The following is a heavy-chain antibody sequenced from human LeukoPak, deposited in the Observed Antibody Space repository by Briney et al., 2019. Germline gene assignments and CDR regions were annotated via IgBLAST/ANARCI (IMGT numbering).Heavy chain of an antibody. D-gene: IGHD6-13*01. J-gene: IGHJ3*02. Sequence: SETLSLTCTVSGGSINISYWSWIRQPPGKGLEWIGYIYYRGSTNYNPSLKSRVTISVDTSKNQYSLKLSSVTAADTAVYYCARSGVFTGYDAFDIWGQGTRITVSS. CDR1: GGSINISY. CDR2: IYYRGST. CDR3: ARSGVFTGYDAFDI. V-gene: IGHV4-59*08.